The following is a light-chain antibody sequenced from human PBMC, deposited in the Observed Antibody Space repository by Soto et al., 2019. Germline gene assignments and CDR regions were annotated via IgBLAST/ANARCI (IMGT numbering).Light chain of an antibody. V-gene: IGKV1-5*03. J-gene: IGKJ4*01. CDR1: QTISSW. CDR2: KAS. CDR3: QEYNSYSLT. Sequence: DIQMTQSPSTLSASVGDRVTITCRASQTISSWLAWYQQKPGKAPKLLIYKASTLESGVPSRFSGSGSGTEFTLTISSLQPDDFATYYCQEYNSYSLTFGGGTRWIS.